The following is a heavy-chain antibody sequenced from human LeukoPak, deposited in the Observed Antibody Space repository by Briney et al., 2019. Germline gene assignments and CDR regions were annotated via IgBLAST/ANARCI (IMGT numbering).Heavy chain of an antibody. J-gene: IGHJ6*03. D-gene: IGHD2-2*01. CDR2: ISHDGNNR. CDR3: ARPYCSSSSCYDVYYYYYMDV. Sequence: PGRTLRLSCAASGFSFSTYAMHWVRQASGTGLVRAAVISHDGNNRYYADSVKGRFTVSRDNSKNTLHLQMYSLRAADTAVYYCARPYCSSSSCYDVYYYYYMDVWGKGTTVTV. V-gene: IGHV3-30*04. CDR1: GFSFSTYA.